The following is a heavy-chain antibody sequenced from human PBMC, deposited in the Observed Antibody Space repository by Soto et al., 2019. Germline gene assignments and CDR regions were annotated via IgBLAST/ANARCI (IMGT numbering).Heavy chain of an antibody. V-gene: IGHV4-34*01. CDR1: GGPFSGYY. J-gene: IGHJ5*01. Sequence: PSETLSLTCAVYGGPFSGYYWIWLRQPPGKGLEWIGEINHSGSTNYNPFLKSRVTISVDTSKNQFSLKLSSVTAADTAVYYCAGELDILTGSIWFDSWGQGTLVTVSS. D-gene: IGHD3-9*01. CDR2: INHSGST. CDR3: AGELDILTGSIWFDS.